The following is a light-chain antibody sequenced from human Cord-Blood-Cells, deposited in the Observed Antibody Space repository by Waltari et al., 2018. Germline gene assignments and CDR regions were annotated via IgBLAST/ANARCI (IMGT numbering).Light chain of an antibody. CDR3: QQYYSTMYS. CDR2: WAS. Sequence: DIVMTQSPESLAVSLGERATIHCKSSQSVLYSTNNKNYLAWYQQKPGQPPKLLIYWASTRASGVQDRFSGSGSGTDFTLTISSLQAEDVAVYYCQQYYSTMYSFGQGTKLEIK. J-gene: IGKJ2*03. CDR1: QSVLYSTNNKNY. V-gene: IGKV4-1*01.